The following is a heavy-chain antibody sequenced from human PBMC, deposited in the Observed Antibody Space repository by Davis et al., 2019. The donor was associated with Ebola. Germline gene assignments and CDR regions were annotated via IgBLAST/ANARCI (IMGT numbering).Heavy chain of an antibody. J-gene: IGHJ6*04. D-gene: IGHD3-3*01. CDR1: GGSISSGGYY. CDR2: IYYSGST. CDR3: AREGRDDFWSGSSLLYYYYGMDV. Sequence: MPSETLSLTCAVSGGSISSGGYYWSWIRQPPGKGLEWIGYIYYSGSTNYNPSLKSRVTISVDTSKNQFSLKLSSVTAADTAVYYCAREGRDDFWSGSSLLYYYYGMDVWGKGTTVTVSS. V-gene: IGHV4-61*08.